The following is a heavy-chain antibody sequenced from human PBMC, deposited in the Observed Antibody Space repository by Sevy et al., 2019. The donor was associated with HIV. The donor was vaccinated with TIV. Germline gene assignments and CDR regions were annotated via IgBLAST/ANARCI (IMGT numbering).Heavy chain of an antibody. CDR3: ARAEYGDESGEFDY. CDR2: ISYDGCNK. V-gene: IGHV3-30*04. Sequence: GGSLRLSCAASGITFSSHAMHWVRQAPGKGLEWVTVISYDGCNKYYADSVKGRFTISRDNSKKTLYLKMNSLKAEDTAVYSCARAEYGDESGEFDYWGQGTLATV. J-gene: IGHJ4*02. D-gene: IGHD4-17*01. CDR1: GITFSSHA.